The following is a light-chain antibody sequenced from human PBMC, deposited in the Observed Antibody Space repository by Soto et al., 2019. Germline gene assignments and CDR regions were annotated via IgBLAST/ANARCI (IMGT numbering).Light chain of an antibody. CDR3: QKYSSVPV. Sequence: DIQMTQSPTSLSASVGDRVTITCRASQDIRNFVAWYQQKPGKAPKLLIYAASTLQSGVPSRFSGSGSGTDFTLIIHGLQPEDVATYSCQKYSSVPVFGPGTKVEIK. CDR1: QDIRNF. J-gene: IGKJ3*01. V-gene: IGKV1-27*01. CDR2: AAS.